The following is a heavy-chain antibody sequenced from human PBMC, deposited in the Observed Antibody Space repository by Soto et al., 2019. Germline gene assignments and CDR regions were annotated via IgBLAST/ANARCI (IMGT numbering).Heavy chain of an antibody. CDR1: GFTFSSYA. CDR2: ISGSGGST. D-gene: IGHD2-2*01. Sequence: EVQLLESGGGLVQPGGSLRLSCAASGFTFSSYAMSWVRQAPGKGLEWVSAISGSGGSTYYADSVKGRFTISRDNSKNTLYLQMNSLRAEDTAIYYCANAPPIVVVPAAISWYYYYMDVWGKGTTVTVSS. CDR3: ANAPPIVVVPAAISWYYYYMDV. J-gene: IGHJ6*03. V-gene: IGHV3-23*01.